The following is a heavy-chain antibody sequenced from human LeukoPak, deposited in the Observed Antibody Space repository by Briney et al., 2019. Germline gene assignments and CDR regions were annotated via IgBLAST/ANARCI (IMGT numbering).Heavy chain of an antibody. Sequence: SETLSLTCAVYGGSFSGYYWSWIRQPPGKGLEWIGEINHSGSTNYNPSLKSRVTISVDTSKNQFSLKLSSVTAADTAVYYCATLRTPHTIFYGMDVWGQGTTVTVSS. CDR2: INHSGST. CDR3: ATLRTPHTIFYGMDV. V-gene: IGHV4-34*01. J-gene: IGHJ6*02. D-gene: IGHD3-3*01. CDR1: GGSFSGYY.